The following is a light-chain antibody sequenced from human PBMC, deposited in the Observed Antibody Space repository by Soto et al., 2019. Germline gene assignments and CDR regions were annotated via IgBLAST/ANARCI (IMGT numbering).Light chain of an antibody. V-gene: IGLV2-14*01. CDR2: DVS. Sequence: QSALTQPASVSVSPGQSTTISCTGTSSDVGDYNYVSWYQQHPGKAPKLMIFDVSNRPSGVSNRFSGSKSGNTASLTISRLQAEVEADDYCGSYTSSGYCVFGSGTQLPAL. CDR1: SSDVGDYNY. J-gene: IGLJ7*02. CDR3: GSYTSSGYCV.